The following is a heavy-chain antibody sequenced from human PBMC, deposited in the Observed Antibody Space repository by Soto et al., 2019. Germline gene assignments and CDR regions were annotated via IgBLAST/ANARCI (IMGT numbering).Heavy chain of an antibody. V-gene: IGHV3-30-3*01. CDR1: GFTFSNYA. D-gene: IGHD3-3*01. Sequence: HPGGSLRLSCAASGFTFSNYAMHWVRQAPGKGLEWVAVISYDGSNKYSADSVKGRFTISRDNSKNTLYLQMNSLRAEDTAVYYCARGPFWSGYYRNWFDPWGQGTLVTVSS. CDR2: ISYDGSNK. J-gene: IGHJ5*02. CDR3: ARGPFWSGYYRNWFDP.